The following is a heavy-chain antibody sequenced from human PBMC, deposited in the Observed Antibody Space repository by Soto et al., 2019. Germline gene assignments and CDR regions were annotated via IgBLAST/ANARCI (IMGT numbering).Heavy chain of an antibody. V-gene: IGHV3-30*18. CDR3: AKDGAYGSGSYPVRGFDY. Sequence: QVRLVESGGGVVQPGRSLRLSCAASGFTFSSYGMHWVRQAPGKGLEWVAVISYDGSNKYYADSVKGRFTISRDNSKNTLYLQMNSLRAEDTAVYYCAKDGAYGSGSYPVRGFDYWGQGTLVTVSS. CDR1: GFTFSSYG. D-gene: IGHD3-10*01. CDR2: ISYDGSNK. J-gene: IGHJ4*02.